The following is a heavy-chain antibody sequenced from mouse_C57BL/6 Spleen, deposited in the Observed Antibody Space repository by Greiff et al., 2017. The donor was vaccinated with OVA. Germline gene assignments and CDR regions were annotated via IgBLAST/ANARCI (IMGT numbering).Heavy chain of an antibody. J-gene: IGHJ3*01. V-gene: IGHV1-74*01. Sequence: QVQLQQPGAELVKPGASVKVSCKASGYTFTSYWMHWVKQGPGQGLEWIGRIHPSDSDTNYNQKFKGKATLTVDKSASTAYMQLSSLTSEDSAVYYCAISGYYYGSSPAWFAYWGQGTLVTVSA. D-gene: IGHD1-1*01. CDR3: AISGYYYGSSPAWFAY. CDR2: IHPSDSDT. CDR1: GYTFTSYW.